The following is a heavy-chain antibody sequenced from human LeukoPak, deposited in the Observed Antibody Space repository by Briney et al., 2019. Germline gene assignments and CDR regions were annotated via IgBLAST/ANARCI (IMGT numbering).Heavy chain of an antibody. Sequence: GGSLRLSCAASGFTVSSIYMSWVRQAPGRGLEWVSVIYSGGSTYNADSVKGRFTISRDTSKNTLYLHISNLRAEDTAVYYCARSRASSRAPDYWGQGTLVTVSS. V-gene: IGHV3-66*01. CDR1: GFTVSSIY. J-gene: IGHJ4*02. D-gene: IGHD6-13*01. CDR3: ARSRASSRAPDY. CDR2: IYSGGST.